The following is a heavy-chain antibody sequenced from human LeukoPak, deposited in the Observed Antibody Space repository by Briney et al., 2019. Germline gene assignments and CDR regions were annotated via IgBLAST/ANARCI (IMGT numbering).Heavy chain of an antibody. Sequence: SETLSLTCTVSGGSISSYYWSWIRQPPGKGLEWIGYIYYSGSTNYNPSLKSRVTISVDTSKNQFSLKLSSVTAADTAVYYCARLENYYGSGSYPNYFDYWGQGTLVTVSS. CDR1: GGSISSYY. CDR2: IYYSGST. V-gene: IGHV4-59*01. D-gene: IGHD3-10*01. CDR3: ARLENYYGSGSYPNYFDY. J-gene: IGHJ4*02.